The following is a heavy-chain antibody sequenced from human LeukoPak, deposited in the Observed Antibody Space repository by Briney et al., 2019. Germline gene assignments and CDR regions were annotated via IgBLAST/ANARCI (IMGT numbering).Heavy chain of an antibody. D-gene: IGHD6-6*01. V-gene: IGHV3-7*01. Sequence: GGSLRPSCAASGFTFSSYGMHWVRQAPGKGLEWVANIKQDGSEKYYVDSVKGRFTISRDNAKNSLYLQMNSLRAEDTAVYYCARDPKARPDYYYYMDVWGKGTTVTVSS. CDR3: ARDPKARPDYYYYMDV. CDR2: IKQDGSEK. CDR1: GFTFSSYG. J-gene: IGHJ6*03.